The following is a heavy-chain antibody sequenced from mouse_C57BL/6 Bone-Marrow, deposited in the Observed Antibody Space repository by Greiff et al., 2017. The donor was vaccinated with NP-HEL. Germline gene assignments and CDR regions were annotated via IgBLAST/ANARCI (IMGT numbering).Heavy chain of an antibody. CDR2: INPNNGGT. CDR3: ARRTLWYYFDY. J-gene: IGHJ2*01. V-gene: IGHV1-26*01. Sequence: VQLQQSGPELVKPGASVKISCKASGYTFTDYYMNWVKQSHGKSLEWIGDINPNNGGTSYNQKFKGKATLTVDKSSSTAYMELRSLTSEDSAVYYCARRTLWYYFDYWGQGTTLTVSS. D-gene: IGHD1-1*02. CDR1: GYTFTDYY.